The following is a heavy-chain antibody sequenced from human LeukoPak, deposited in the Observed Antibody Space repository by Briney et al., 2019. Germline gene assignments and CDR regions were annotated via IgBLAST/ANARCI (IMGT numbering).Heavy chain of an antibody. V-gene: IGHV3-7*01. J-gene: IGHJ5*02. D-gene: IGHD6-19*01. CDR3: ARRFCGWYSVNWFDP. Sequence: PGGSLRLSCAASGFTFSSYWMSWVRQAPGKGLEWVANIKQDGSEKYYVDSVKGRFTISRDNAKNSLYLQMNSLRAEDTAVYYCARRFCGWYSVNWFDPWGQGTLVTVSS. CDR1: GFTFSSYW. CDR2: IKQDGSEK.